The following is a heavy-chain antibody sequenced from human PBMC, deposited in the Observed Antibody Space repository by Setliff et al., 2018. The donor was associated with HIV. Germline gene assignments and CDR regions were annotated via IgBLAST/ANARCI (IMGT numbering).Heavy chain of an antibody. CDR2: MYYSGST. J-gene: IGHJ3*01. V-gene: IGHV4-39*02. CDR1: GGSISSSSYY. CDR3: ARDHNSGTLHAFDL. Sequence: SETLSLTCTVSGGSISSSSYYWGWIRQPPGKGLEWIGSMYYSGSTDYNPSLKSRVTISVDTSKNQFSLRLSSVTAADTAVYYCARDHNSGTLHAFDLWGQGTKVTVSS. D-gene: IGHD1-26*01.